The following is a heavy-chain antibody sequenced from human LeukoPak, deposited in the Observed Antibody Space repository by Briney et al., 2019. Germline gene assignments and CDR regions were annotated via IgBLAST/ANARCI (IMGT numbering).Heavy chain of an antibody. CDR1: GDSVSSDSVT. V-gene: IGHV6-1*01. D-gene: IGHD1-26*01. Sequence: SQTLSLSCAISGDSVSSDSVTWNWIRQSPSRGLEWLGRTYYRSKWYNNYAKSVESRISINPDTSKNQFSLQLNSVTPEDTTVYYCTRNRLWANDIWGQGTLVTVSS. CDR3: TRNRLWANDI. J-gene: IGHJ3*02. CDR2: TYYRSKWYN.